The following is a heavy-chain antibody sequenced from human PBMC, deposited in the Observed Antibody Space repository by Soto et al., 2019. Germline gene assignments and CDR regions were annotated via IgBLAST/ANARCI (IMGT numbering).Heavy chain of an antibody. Sequence: QVQLQESGPGLVKPSQTLSLTCTVSGGSISSGGYYWSWIRQHPGKGLEWIGYIYYSGSTYYNPSLKSRVTIAVDTSKNQCSLKLSSVTAADTAVYYCARAAGTRLYNWFDPWGQGTLVTVSS. CDR1: GGSISSGGYY. D-gene: IGHD1-1*01. V-gene: IGHV4-31*03. CDR2: IYYSGST. J-gene: IGHJ5*02. CDR3: ARAAGTRLYNWFDP.